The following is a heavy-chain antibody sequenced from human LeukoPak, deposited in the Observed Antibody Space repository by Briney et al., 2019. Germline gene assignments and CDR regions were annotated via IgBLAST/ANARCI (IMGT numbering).Heavy chain of an antibody. CDR3: ARARHTRYYDSSGYYLFY. Sequence: ASVRVSCKASGYTFTSYDINWVRQATGQGLEWMGWMNPNRGNTGYAQKFQGRVTMTRNTSISTAYMELSSLRSEDTAVYYCARARHTRYYDSSGYYLFYWGQGTLVTVSS. V-gene: IGHV1-8*01. D-gene: IGHD3-22*01. CDR1: GYTFTSYD. J-gene: IGHJ4*02. CDR2: MNPNRGNT.